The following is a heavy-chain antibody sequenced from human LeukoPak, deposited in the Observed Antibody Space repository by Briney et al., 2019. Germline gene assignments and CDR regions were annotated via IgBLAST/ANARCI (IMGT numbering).Heavy chain of an antibody. D-gene: IGHD3-10*01. CDR2: INHSGST. CDR1: GGSISSSSYY. CDR3: ARIRKYYYGSGSYKTATTFDY. J-gene: IGHJ4*02. V-gene: IGHV4-39*07. Sequence: SETLSLTCTVSGGSISSSSYYWGWIRQPPGKGLEWIGEINHSGSTNYNPSLKSRVTISVDTSKNQFSLKLSSVTAADTAVYYCARIRKYYYGSGSYKTATTFDYWGQGTLVTVSS.